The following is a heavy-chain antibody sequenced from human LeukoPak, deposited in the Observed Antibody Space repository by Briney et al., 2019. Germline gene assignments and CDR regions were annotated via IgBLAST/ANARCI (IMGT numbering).Heavy chain of an antibody. CDR2: ISSDGSNQ. CDR3: AKDSERYCSSTSCYRFDY. J-gene: IGHJ4*02. CDR1: GFTFSTYG. D-gene: IGHD2-2*02. Sequence: GRSLRLSCVASGFTFSTYGMYWVRQAPGKGPEWVAVISSDGSNQFYADSVKGRFTISRDNSMNTLYLQMNSLRAEDTAVYYCAKDSERYCSSTSCYRFDYWGQGTLVTVSS. V-gene: IGHV3-30*18.